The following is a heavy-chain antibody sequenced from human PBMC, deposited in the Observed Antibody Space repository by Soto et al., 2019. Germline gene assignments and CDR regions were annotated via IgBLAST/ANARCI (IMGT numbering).Heavy chain of an antibody. CDR1: GFTFSDHY. CDR2: TRNKANNYTT. Sequence: GGSLRLSCAASGFTFSDHYMDWVRQAPGKGLEWVGRTRNKANNYTTEYAASVKGRFTISRDDSKNSLYLQMNSLKTEDTAVYYCARDWGNGVRGVRGFGYWGQGTLVTVSS. V-gene: IGHV3-72*01. J-gene: IGHJ4*02. CDR3: ARDWGNGVRGVRGFGY. D-gene: IGHD3-10*01.